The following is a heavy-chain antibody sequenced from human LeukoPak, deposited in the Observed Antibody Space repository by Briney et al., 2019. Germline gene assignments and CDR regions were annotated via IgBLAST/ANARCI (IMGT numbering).Heavy chain of an antibody. V-gene: IGHV7-4-1*02. CDR1: GYTFTSYA. CDR3: ASTGITMVRGVIQD. D-gene: IGHD3-10*01. CDR2: INTNTGNP. Sequence: ASVKVSCKASGYTFTSYAMNWVRQAPGQGLEWMGWINTNTGNPTYAQGFTGRFVFSLDTSVSTAYLQISSLKAEDTAVYYCASTGITMVRGVIQDWGQGTLVTVSS. J-gene: IGHJ1*01.